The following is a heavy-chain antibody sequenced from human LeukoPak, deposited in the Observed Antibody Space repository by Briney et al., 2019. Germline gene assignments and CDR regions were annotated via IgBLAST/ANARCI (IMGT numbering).Heavy chain of an antibody. D-gene: IGHD2-2*01. Sequence: GGSLRLSCAASGFTFSSYGMHWVRQAPGKRLEWVAFIRYDGSNKYYADSVKGRFTISRDNSKNTLYLQMNSLRAEDTAVYYCAKEDIVVVPAAMFIHYYMDVWGKGTTVTVSS. V-gene: IGHV3-30*02. CDR1: GFTFSSYG. CDR3: AKEDIVVVPAAMFIHYYMDV. J-gene: IGHJ6*03. CDR2: IRYDGSNK.